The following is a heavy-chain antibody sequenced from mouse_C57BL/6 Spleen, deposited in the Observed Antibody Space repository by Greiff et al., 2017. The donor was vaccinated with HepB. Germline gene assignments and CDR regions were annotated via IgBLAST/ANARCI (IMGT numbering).Heavy chain of an antibody. CDR2: ISSGGDYI. Sequence: DVKLVESGEGLVKPGGSLKLSCAASGFTFSSYAMSWVRQTPEKRLEWVAYISSGGDYIYYADTVKGRFTISRDNARKTLYLQMSSLKSEDTAMYYCTRSLTTVVATYWYFDVWGTGTTVTVSS. V-gene: IGHV5-9-1*02. CDR3: TRSLTTVVATYWYFDV. J-gene: IGHJ1*03. D-gene: IGHD1-1*01. CDR1: GFTFSSYA.